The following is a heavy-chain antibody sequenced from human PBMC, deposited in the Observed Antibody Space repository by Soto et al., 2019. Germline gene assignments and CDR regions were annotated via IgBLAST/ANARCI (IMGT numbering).Heavy chain of an antibody. CDR1: GYTFTGHY. Sequence: GASVKVSCKASGYTFTGHYIHWVRQAPEQGPEWMGEIGPESGATRYAQKFQGRVTMTRGTSITTVYMELKNLSPDDTAVYYCGRGRSGQIVVFYWGQGTPVTVSS. V-gene: IGHV1-2*02. CDR3: GRGRSGQIVVFY. J-gene: IGHJ4*02. D-gene: IGHD1-26*01. CDR2: IGPESGAT.